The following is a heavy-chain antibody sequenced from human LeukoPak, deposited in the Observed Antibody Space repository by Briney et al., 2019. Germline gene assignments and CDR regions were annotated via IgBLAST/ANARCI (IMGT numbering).Heavy chain of an antibody. J-gene: IGHJ4*02. CDR2: INPNSGGT. Sequence: AASVKVSCKASGYTFTGYYMHWVRQAPGQGLEWMGWINPNSGGTNYAQKFQGRVTMTRDTSISTAYMELSRLRSDDTAVYYCARVGSGWYVPYFDYWGQGTLVTVSS. CDR1: GYTFTGYY. D-gene: IGHD6-19*01. V-gene: IGHV1-2*02. CDR3: ARVGSGWYVPYFDY.